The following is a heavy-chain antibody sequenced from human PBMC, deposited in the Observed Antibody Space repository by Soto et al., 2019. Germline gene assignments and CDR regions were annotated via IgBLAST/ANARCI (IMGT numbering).Heavy chain of an antibody. CDR1: ANTFASHW. Sequence: GESLKISCKGSANTFASHWIAWVRQKPGKGLEVMGVIYPGDSGTEYSPSFRGQVTISVDKSISTAYLHWRGLKASDTAMYYCARTGGFTVFGVVPSLHYGMDLWGQGTTVTVSS. D-gene: IGHD3-3*01. CDR2: IYPGDSGT. J-gene: IGHJ6*02. CDR3: ARTGGFTVFGVVPSLHYGMDL. V-gene: IGHV5-51*01.